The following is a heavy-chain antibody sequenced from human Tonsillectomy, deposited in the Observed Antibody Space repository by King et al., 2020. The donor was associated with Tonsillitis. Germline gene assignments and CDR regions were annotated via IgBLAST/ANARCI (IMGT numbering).Heavy chain of an antibody. Sequence: PLQESGPGLVKPSETLSLTCTVSGGSISSYYWSWIRQPPGKGLEWIGYIYYSVSTNYNPSLKSRVTISVDTSKNQFSLKLSSVTAADTAVYYCARPRNDFWFDPWGQGTLVTVSS. J-gene: IGHJ5*02. D-gene: IGHD3-3*01. CDR2: IYYSVST. V-gene: IGHV4-59*01. CDR3: ARPRNDFWFDP. CDR1: GGSISSYY.